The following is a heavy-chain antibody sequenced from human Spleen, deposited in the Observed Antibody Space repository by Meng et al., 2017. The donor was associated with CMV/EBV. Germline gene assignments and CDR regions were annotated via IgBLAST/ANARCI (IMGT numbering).Heavy chain of an antibody. CDR3: AREVVPAAKLDY. CDR2: IYTSGST. D-gene: IGHD2-2*01. CDR1: GGSFSGYY. Sequence: VQLQTWGAGLLNPPETLSLPCAVYGGSFSGYYWSWIRQPPGKGLEWIGRIYTSGSTNYNPSLKSRVTISVDTSKNQFSLKLSSVTAADTAVYYCAREVVPAAKLDYWGQGTLVTVSS. V-gene: IGHV4-34*01. J-gene: IGHJ4*02.